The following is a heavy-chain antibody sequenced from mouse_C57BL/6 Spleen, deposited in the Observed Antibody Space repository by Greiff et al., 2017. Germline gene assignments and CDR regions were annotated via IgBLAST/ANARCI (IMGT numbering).Heavy chain of an antibody. V-gene: IGHV1-64*01. CDR1: GYTFTSYW. CDR2: IHPNSGST. CDR3: ARDDGSSCWFAY. Sequence: VQLQQPGAELVKPGASVKLSCKASGYTFTSYWMHWVKQRPGQGLEWIGMIHPNSGSTNYNEKFKSKATLTVDKSSSTAYMQLSSLTSEDSAVYYGARDDGSSCWFAYWGQGTLVTVSA. D-gene: IGHD1-1*01. J-gene: IGHJ3*01.